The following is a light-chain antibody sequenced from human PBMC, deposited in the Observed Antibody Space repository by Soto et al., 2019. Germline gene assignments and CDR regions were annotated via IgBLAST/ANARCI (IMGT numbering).Light chain of an antibody. CDR1: QSVSSS. Sequence: EIVMTQSPATLSVSPGERVTLSCRASQSVSSSLAWYQQKPGQAPRLLIYGASTRATGIPARFSGSGSGTELTPTISSLQSEDFAVYYCQQYNNWPPFTFGPGNKVDIK. V-gene: IGKV3-15*01. CDR3: QQYNNWPPFT. CDR2: GAS. J-gene: IGKJ3*01.